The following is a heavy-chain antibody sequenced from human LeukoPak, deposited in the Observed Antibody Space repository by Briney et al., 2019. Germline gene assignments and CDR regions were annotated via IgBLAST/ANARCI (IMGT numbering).Heavy chain of an antibody. CDR1: GFTFSSYG. D-gene: IGHD1-26*01. CDR2: ISYDGSNK. J-gene: IGHJ4*02. CDR3: ATQEGIVGATPAGYFQY. V-gene: IGHV3-30*03. Sequence: PGGSLRLSCAASGFTFSSYGMHWVRKAPGKGLEWVAVISYDGSNKYYADSVKGRFTISRDNSKNTLYLQMNSLRAEDTAVYYCATQEGIVGATPAGYFQYWGQGTLVTVSS.